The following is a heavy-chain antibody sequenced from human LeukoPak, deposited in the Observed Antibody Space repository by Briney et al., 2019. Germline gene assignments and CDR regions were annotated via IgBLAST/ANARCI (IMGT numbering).Heavy chain of an antibody. V-gene: IGHV6-1*01. CDR3: ASSYYAGNSLDD. CDR1: GDSVSSNSGA. J-gene: IGHJ4*02. D-gene: IGHD4-23*01. Sequence: SQTLSLTCAISGDSVSSNSGAWNWIRQCPSRGLERLGRTYYRSKWYNDYAVSVKSRITINPDTSKNQFSLQLNSVTPEDTAVYYCASSYYAGNSLDDWGQGTLVTVSS. CDR2: TYYRSKWYN.